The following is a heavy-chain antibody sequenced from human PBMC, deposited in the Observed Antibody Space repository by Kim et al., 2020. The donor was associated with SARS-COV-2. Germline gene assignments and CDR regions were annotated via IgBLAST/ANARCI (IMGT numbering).Heavy chain of an antibody. CDR1: GFIFSDHY. Sequence: GGSLRLSCAGSGFIFSDHYIDWARQAPGKGLEWIGRIRNKARGYTTDYAASVRDRFTVSRDDSQNSAFLQMNSLKIEDTAVYYCGALGAGYWGEGALVT. D-gene: IGHD3-16*01. CDR3: GALGAGY. V-gene: IGHV3-72*01. J-gene: IGHJ4*02. CDR2: IRNKARGYTT.